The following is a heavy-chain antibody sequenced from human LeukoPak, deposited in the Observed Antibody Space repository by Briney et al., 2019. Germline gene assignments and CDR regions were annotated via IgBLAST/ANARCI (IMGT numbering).Heavy chain of an antibody. Sequence: GGSLRLSCAASGFTFSDYWMSWVRQAPGKGLEWVASIKQDGSEKYYVDSVKGRFTISKDNPKNPLYLQMSSLRAEDTAVYYCARATRGFGPWGQGTLVTVSS. CDR3: ARATRGFGP. J-gene: IGHJ5*02. V-gene: IGHV3-7*01. CDR1: GFTFSDYW. CDR2: IKQDGSEK.